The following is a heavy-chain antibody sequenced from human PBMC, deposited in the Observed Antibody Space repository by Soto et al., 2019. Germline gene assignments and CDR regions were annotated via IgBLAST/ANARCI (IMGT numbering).Heavy chain of an antibody. CDR1: GGSFSGYY. Sequence: SETLSLTCAVYGGSFSGYYWSWIRQPPGKGLEWIGEVNHSGSANYNPSLKSRVTISVDTSKNQFSLKLSSVTAADTAVYYCARAHKSITIFGVVIIGHYCAYWGQVNRVPVSA. J-gene: IGHJ4*02. D-gene: IGHD3-3*01. V-gene: IGHV4-34*01. CDR3: ARAHKSITIFGVVIIGHYCAY. CDR2: VNHSGSA.